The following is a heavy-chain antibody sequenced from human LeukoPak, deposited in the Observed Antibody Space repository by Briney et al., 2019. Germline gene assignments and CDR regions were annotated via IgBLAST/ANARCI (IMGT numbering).Heavy chain of an antibody. CDR3: ARSFLDYMDV. V-gene: IGHV4-4*07. CDR2: IYKSGST. D-gene: IGHD2/OR15-2a*01. J-gene: IGHJ6*03. Sequence: PSETLSLTCTVSGESINPYYWNWIRQPAGKGLEWIGHIYKSGSTNYNPSLKSRVTMSLDTSKNQFSLKLRSVTAADTAAYFCARSFLDYMDVWGKGTTVTVSS. CDR1: GESINPYY.